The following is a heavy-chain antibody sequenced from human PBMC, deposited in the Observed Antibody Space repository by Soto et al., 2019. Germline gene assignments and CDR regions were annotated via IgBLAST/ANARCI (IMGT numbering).Heavy chain of an antibody. J-gene: IGHJ4*02. CDR2: IYWDDDK. D-gene: IGHD3-9*01. CDR3: AHRRDWLSLFHY. Sequence: QITLKESGPTLVKPTQTLTLTCTFSGLSLSTSGVGVGWIRQPPGKALEWLALIYWDDDKRYSPSLKSRLTTTKDTSKNQVVLTMPNMDPVDTATYYCAHRRDWLSLFHYWGQGTLVTVSS. CDR1: GLSLSTSGVG. V-gene: IGHV2-5*02.